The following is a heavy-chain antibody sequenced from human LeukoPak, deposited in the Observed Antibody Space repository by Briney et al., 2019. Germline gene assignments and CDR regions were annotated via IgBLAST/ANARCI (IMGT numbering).Heavy chain of an antibody. J-gene: IGHJ6*02. CDR2: IYYSGST. CDR3: ARHGSGGSYFPSAYYYYYGMDV. CDR1: GGSISSYY. V-gene: IGHV4-59*08. D-gene: IGHD1-26*01. Sequence: SETLSLTCSVSGGSISSYYWSWIRPPPGKGLEWIGYIYYSGSTNYNPSLKSRVTISVDTSKNQFSLKLSSVTAADTAVYYCARHGSGGSYFPSAYYYYYGMDVWGQGTTVTVSS.